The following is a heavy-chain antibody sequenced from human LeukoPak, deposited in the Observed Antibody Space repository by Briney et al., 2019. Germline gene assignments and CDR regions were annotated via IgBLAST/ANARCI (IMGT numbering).Heavy chain of an antibody. CDR3: ARDTRGGGSFD. CDR1: GFTFSVYW. CDR2: IKQDGSEK. V-gene: IGHV3-7*01. J-gene: IGHJ4*02. D-gene: IGHD2-15*01. Sequence: GGSLRLSCAASGFTFSVYWMSWVRQDPGKGLEWVANIKQDGSEKYYVDSVKGRFTISRDNAKNSLYLQMNSLRAEDTAVYYCARDTRGGGSFDWGQGTLVTVSS.